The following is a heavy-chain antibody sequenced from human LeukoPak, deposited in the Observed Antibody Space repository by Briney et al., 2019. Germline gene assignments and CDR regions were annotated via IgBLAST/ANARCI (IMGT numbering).Heavy chain of an antibody. Sequence: GRSLRLSCAASGFTFDDYAMHWVRQAPGKGLEWVSGISWNSGSIGYADSVKGRFTISRDNAKNSLYLQMNSLRAEDTALYYCAKDLVGYSYGFDYWGRGTLVTVSS. D-gene: IGHD5-18*01. V-gene: IGHV3-9*01. CDR1: GFTFDDYA. J-gene: IGHJ4*02. CDR3: AKDLVGYSYGFDY. CDR2: ISWNSGSI.